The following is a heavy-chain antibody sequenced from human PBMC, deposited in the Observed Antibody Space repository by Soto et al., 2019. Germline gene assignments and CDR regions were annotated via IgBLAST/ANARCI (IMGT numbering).Heavy chain of an antibody. CDR2: IYYSGST. Sequence: QVQLQESGPGLVKPSETLSLTCTVSGGSISSYYWSWIRQPPGKGLEWIGYIYYSGSTNYHPSLKSRVTISVDTSKNQFSLKLSSVTAADTAVYYCARDVGSGWYVQFDYWGQGTLVTVSS. V-gene: IGHV4-59*01. CDR1: GGSISSYY. J-gene: IGHJ4*02. CDR3: ARDVGSGWYVQFDY. D-gene: IGHD6-19*01.